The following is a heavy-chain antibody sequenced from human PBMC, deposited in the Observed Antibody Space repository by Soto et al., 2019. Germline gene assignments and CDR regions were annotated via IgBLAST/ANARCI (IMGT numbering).Heavy chain of an antibody. Sequence: EVQLLESGGGLVQPGGSLRLSCAASGFTFSSYAMSCVRQAPGKGLEWVSAISGSGGRTYYVDSVKGRFTISRDNSKNTRCLQRTSLRAEDTAVYYGAKSPGLAARARFAYWGQGTMVTVSS. J-gene: IGHJ4*02. D-gene: IGHD2-15*01. CDR1: GFTFSSYA. CDR3: AKSPGLAARARFAY. V-gene: IGHV3-23*01. CDR2: ISGSGGRT.